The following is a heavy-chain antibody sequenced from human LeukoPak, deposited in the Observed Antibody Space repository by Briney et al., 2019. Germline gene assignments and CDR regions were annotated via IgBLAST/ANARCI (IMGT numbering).Heavy chain of an antibody. CDR2: IKQDGSEK. CDR3: ARGTIGAPDTDY. D-gene: IGHD2-2*01. J-gene: IGHJ4*02. V-gene: IGHV3-7*01. Sequence: QPGGSLRLSCAASGFTFSSYWMTWVRQVPGKGLEWVANIKQDGSEKNYVDSVKGRFTISRDNAKNSLYMQMNSLRAEDTAVYYCARGTIGAPDTDYWGQGTLVTVSS. CDR1: GFTFSSYW.